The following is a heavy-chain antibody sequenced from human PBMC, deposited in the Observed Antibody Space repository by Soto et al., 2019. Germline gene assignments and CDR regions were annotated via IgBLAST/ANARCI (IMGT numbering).Heavy chain of an antibody. Sequence: ASVKVSCKASGYTFTGYYMHWVRQAPGQGLEWMGWINPNSGGTNYAQKFQGRVTMTRDTSISTAYMELSRLRSDDTAVYYCARFGGHSQARQGDYYYGMDVWGQGTTVTVSS. J-gene: IGHJ6*02. CDR1: GYTFTGYY. D-gene: IGHD6-6*01. CDR3: ARFGGHSQARQGDYYYGMDV. V-gene: IGHV1-2*02. CDR2: INPNSGGT.